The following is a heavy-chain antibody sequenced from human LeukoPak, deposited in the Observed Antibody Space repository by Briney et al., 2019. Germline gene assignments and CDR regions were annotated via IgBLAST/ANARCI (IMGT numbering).Heavy chain of an antibody. CDR1: GVSISSGGYY. V-gene: IGHV4-31*03. Sequence: KASETLSLTCTVSGVSISSGGYYWSWLRQHPGKGLEWIGYIYYSGSTYYNPSLKSRVTISVDTSKNQFSLKLSSVTAADTAVYYCARGGPIVATITNPFDYWGQGTLVTVSS. CDR3: ARGGPIVATITNPFDY. D-gene: IGHD5-12*01. J-gene: IGHJ4*02. CDR2: IYYSGST.